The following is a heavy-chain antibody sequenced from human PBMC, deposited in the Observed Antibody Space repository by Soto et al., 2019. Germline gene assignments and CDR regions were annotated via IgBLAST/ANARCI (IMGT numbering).Heavy chain of an antibody. CDR1: GFTFSSYS. V-gene: IGHV3-21*01. CDR3: ARARLKSIAAASTV. D-gene: IGHD6-13*01. CDR2: ISSSSSYI. J-gene: IGHJ4*02. Sequence: GGSLRLSCAASGFTFSSYSMNWVRQAPGKGLEWVSSISSSSSYIYYADSVKGRFTISRDNAKNSLYLQMNSLRAEDTAVYYCARARLKSIAAASTVWGQGTLVTVSS.